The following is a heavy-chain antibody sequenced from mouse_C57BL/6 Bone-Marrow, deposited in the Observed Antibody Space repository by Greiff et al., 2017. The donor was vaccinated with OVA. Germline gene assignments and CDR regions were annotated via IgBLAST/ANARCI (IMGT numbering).Heavy chain of an antibody. CDR2: ISDGGSYT. J-gene: IGHJ1*03. Sequence: EVKLMESGGGLVKPGGSLKLSCAASGFTFSSYAMSWVRQTPEKRLEWVATISDGGSYTYYPDNVTGRFTISRDNAKNNLYLQMSHLKSEDTAMYYCARWVLGYFDVWGTGTTVTVSS. V-gene: IGHV5-4*03. CDR1: GFTFSSYA. CDR3: ARWVLGYFDV.